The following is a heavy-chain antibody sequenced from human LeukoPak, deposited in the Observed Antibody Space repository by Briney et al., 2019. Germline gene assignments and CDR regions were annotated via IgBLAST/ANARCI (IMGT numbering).Heavy chain of an antibody. CDR3: AKRGVVIRVILVGFHKEAYYFDS. V-gene: IGHV3-23*01. J-gene: IGHJ4*02. D-gene: IGHD3-22*01. CDR1: GITLSNYG. CDR2: ISDSGGRT. Sequence: PSGGSLRLSCAVSGITLSNYGMSWVRQAPGNGLEWVAGISDSGGRTTYADSVKGRFTMSRDNPKNTLYLQMNSLGAEDTAVYFCAKRGVVIRVILVGFHKEAYYFDSWGQGALVTVSS.